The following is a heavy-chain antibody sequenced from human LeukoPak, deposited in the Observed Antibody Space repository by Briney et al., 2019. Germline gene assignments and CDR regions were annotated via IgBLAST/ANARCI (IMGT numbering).Heavy chain of an antibody. Sequence: GGSLRLSCAASGFTFSSYAMSWVRQAPGKGLEWVAFIRYDGSNKYYADSVKGRFTISRDNSKNTLYLQMNSLRAEDTAVYYCANAYCGGDCYFLWYWGQGTLVTVSS. CDR1: GFTFSSYA. V-gene: IGHV3-30*02. J-gene: IGHJ4*02. D-gene: IGHD2-21*01. CDR2: IRYDGSNK. CDR3: ANAYCGGDCYFLWY.